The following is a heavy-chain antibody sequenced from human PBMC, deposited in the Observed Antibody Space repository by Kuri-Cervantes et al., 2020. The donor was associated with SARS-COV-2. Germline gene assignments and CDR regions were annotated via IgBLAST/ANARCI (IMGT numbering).Heavy chain of an antibody. CDR2: FSASGHTA. D-gene: IGHD3-9*01. Sequence: GESLKISCAASGFTFSSYWMSWVRQAPGKGLEWVAFFSASGHTAYYADSVKGRFTISRDNAENSLYLQMNSLSADDTAFYFCARRGLDVDWLNPFAFWGQGTLVTVSS. J-gene: IGHJ4*02. CDR1: GFTFSSYW. CDR3: ARRGLDVDWLNPFAF. V-gene: IGHV3-48*04.